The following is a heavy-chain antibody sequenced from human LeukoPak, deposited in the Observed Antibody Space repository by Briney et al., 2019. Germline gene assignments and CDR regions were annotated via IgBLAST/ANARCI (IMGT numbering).Heavy chain of an antibody. V-gene: IGHV4-59*08. J-gene: IGHJ4*02. CDR2: IYYSGST. CDR1: GGSISSYY. CDR3: ARHQKGAAALDY. D-gene: IGHD6-13*01. Sequence: SETLSLTCTVSGGSISSYYWNWIRQPPGKGLEWIGYIYYSGSTNYNPSLKSRVTMSVDTSKNQLSLKLSSVTAADTAVYCCARHQKGAAALDYWGQGTLVTVSS.